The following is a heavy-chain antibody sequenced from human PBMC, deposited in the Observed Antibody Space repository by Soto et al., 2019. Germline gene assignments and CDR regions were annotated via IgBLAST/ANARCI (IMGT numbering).Heavy chain of an antibody. CDR2: ITASGANT. J-gene: IGHJ5*02. D-gene: IGHD3-16*01. CDR3: ARGDRMSGFAP. Sequence: VQLLESGGGLVQPGGSLRLSCAASGFTFSNYAMTWVRQAPGKVLEWGSIITASGANTYYAYSVKGRFTISRDIYKNPLELEISGLSVGDTGVYYCARGDRMSGFAPWGQGTLVTASS. V-gene: IGHV3-23*01. CDR1: GFTFSNYA.